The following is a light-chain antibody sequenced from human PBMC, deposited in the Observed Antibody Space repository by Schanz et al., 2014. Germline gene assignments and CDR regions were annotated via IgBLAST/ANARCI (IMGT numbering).Light chain of an antibody. J-gene: IGKJ1*01. V-gene: IGKV3-15*01. CDR1: QSVSSN. CDR3: QQSYSTPRT. Sequence: EIVMTQSPDTLSVSPGERATLSCRASQSVSSNLAWYQQKPGQAPRLLIDGASTRATGIPARFSGSGSGTDFTLTISRLQPEDFATYYCQQSYSTPRTFGQGTKVEIK. CDR2: GAS.